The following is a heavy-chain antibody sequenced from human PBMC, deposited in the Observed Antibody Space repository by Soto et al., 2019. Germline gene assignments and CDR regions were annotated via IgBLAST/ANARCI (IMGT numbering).Heavy chain of an antibody. Sequence: PSETLSLTCTVSGGSMSPYYWSWIRQAPGVGLEWIAYVYYSGYTHYNPSLKSRVTISVDTSKNQLSLKLTSVTAADTAVYYCARGLAPVELDSWGAGALVTAPQ. CDR3: ARGLAPVELDS. D-gene: IGHD6-19*01. CDR1: GGSMSPYY. V-gene: IGHV4-59*01. CDR2: VYYSGYT. J-gene: IGHJ4*02.